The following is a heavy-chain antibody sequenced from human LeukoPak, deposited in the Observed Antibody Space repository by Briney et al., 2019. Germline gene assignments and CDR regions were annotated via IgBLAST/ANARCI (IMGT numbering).Heavy chain of an antibody. J-gene: IGHJ4*02. CDR1: VASISNYY. D-gene: IGHD6-13*01. Sequence: SETLSLTCAVSVASISNYYWSWIRQAPGKGLEWIGYISTSGSTNYNPSLKSRVSISLDTSNNRFSLNLNFVTAADTAVYYCARVARQPILFDYWGQGTLVTVSS. V-gene: IGHV4-4*09. CDR3: ARVARQPILFDY. CDR2: ISTSGST.